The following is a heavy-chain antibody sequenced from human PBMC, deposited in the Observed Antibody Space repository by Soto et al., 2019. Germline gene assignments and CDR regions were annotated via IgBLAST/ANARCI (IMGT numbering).Heavy chain of an antibody. CDR3: ARAVKQWLVGGDYYYYYLDV. Sequence: QVQLVESGGGLVKPGGSLRLSCEAYGFTLSDYYLNWIRQAPGKGLEWISYISRSATIIYYADSVKGRFTISRDHAKTSLYLQMNSLRADDTAVYYCARAVKQWLVGGDYYYYYLDVWGKGTTVTVSS. J-gene: IGHJ6*03. D-gene: IGHD6-19*01. V-gene: IGHV3-11*01. CDR1: GFTLSDYY. CDR2: ISRSATII.